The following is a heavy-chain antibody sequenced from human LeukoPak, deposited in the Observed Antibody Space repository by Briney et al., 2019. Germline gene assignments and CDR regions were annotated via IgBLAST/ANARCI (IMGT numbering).Heavy chain of an antibody. Sequence: SSVKVSCKASGGTFSSYAISWVRQAPGQGLEWMGGIIPIFGTANYAQKFQGRVTMTTDTSTSTAYMELRSLRSDDTAVYYCARDWTGVVVPAAVSLDYWGQGTLVTVSS. V-gene: IGHV1-69*05. D-gene: IGHD2-2*01. CDR1: GGTFSSYA. J-gene: IGHJ4*02. CDR2: IIPIFGTA. CDR3: ARDWTGVVVPAAVSLDY.